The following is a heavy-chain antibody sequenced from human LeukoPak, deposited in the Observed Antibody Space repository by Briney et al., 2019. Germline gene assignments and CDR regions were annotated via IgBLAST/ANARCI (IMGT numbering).Heavy chain of an antibody. J-gene: IGHJ5*02. CDR2: INHSGST. CDR1: GGSFSGYY. Sequence: PSETLSLTCAVYGGSFSGYYWSWIRQPPGKGLEWIGEINHSGSTNYNPSLKSRVTISVDTSKNRFSLKLSSVTAADTAVYYCARDVPAARRRSWFDPWGQGTLVTVSS. D-gene: IGHD2-2*01. V-gene: IGHV4-34*01. CDR3: ARDVPAARRRSWFDP.